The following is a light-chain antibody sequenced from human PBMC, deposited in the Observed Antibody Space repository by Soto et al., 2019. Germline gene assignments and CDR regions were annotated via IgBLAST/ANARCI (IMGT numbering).Light chain of an antibody. Sequence: EIVLTQSPGTLSLSPGERATLSCRASQSVSSSHLAWYQQKPGQAPRLLIYVASSRATGIPDRFSGSGSGTDFTLTISSLEPEDFAVYYCQQYGNSPLTFGGGTKVEVK. J-gene: IGKJ4*01. V-gene: IGKV3-20*01. CDR1: QSVSSSH. CDR2: VAS. CDR3: QQYGNSPLT.